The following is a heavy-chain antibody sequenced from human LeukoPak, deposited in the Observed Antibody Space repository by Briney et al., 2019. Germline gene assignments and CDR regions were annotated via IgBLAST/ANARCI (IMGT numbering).Heavy chain of an antibody. CDR2: INPNSGGT. J-gene: IGHJ3*02. V-gene: IGHV1-2*02. CDR1: GYTFTGYY. D-gene: IGHD1-26*01. Sequence: GASVKVSCKASGYTFTGYYMHWVRQAPGQGLEWMGWINPNSGGTNYAQKFQGRVTMTRDTSISTAYMELSRLRSDDTAVYYCARGVTGQSRWRSGSYGSDAFDIWGQGTMVTVSS. CDR3: ARGVTGQSRWRSGSYGSDAFDI.